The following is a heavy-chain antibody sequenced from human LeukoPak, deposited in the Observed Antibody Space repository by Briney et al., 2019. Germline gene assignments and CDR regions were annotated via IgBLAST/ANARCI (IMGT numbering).Heavy chain of an antibody. Sequence: ASVKVSCKASGYTFTSYGISWVRQAPGQGLEWMGWISAYNGNTNYAQKLQGRVTMTTDTSTSTAYMELSSLRSEDTAVYYCARPNSVLRFLEWPKGGYYYYYMDVWGKGTTVTVSS. D-gene: IGHD3-3*01. CDR2: ISAYNGNT. CDR3: ARPNSVLRFLEWPKGGYYYYYMDV. CDR1: GYTFTSYG. V-gene: IGHV1-18*01. J-gene: IGHJ6*03.